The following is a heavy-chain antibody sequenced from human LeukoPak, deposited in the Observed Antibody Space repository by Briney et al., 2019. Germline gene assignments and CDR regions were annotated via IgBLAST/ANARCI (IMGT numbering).Heavy chain of an antibody. J-gene: IGHJ4*02. Sequence: SETLSLTCTVSGGSISSYYWSWIRQPAGKVLEWIGRIYTSGSTNYNPSRKSRVTMSVDTSKNQLSLKLSSVTAADTAVYYCARYSSSRGKFDYWGQGTLVTVSS. D-gene: IGHD6-13*01. CDR2: IYTSGST. CDR3: ARYSSSRGKFDY. V-gene: IGHV4-4*07. CDR1: GGSISSYY.